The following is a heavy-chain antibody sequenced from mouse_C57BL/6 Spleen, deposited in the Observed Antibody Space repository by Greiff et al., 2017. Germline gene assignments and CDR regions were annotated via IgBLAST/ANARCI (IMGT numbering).Heavy chain of an antibody. Sequence: QVQLQQSGAELVRPGASVTLSCKASGYTFTDYEMHWVKQTPVHGLEWIGAIDPETGGTAYNQKFKGKAILTADKSSSTAYMELRSLTSEDSAVYYCTSYYGSSYWYFDVRGTGTTVTVSS. CDR1: GYTFTDYE. CDR2: IDPETGGT. D-gene: IGHD1-1*01. V-gene: IGHV1-15*01. J-gene: IGHJ1*03. CDR3: TSYYGSSYWYFDV.